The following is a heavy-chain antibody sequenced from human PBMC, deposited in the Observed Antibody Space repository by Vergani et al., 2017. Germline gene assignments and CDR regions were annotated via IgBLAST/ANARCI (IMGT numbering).Heavy chain of an antibody. CDR2: ISGSGGST. CDR3: EKANPRNSGYDYLYYYHAMDV. V-gene: IGHV3-23*01. J-gene: IGHJ6*02. Sequence: ELQLLESGGDLVQPGGSLRLSCAASGFTFNHYAMNWVRQAPGKGLERVSGISGSGGSTYFAGSVKGRFTISRDSSKNTLYLQMNSLSAGDTAVYYCEKANPRNSGYDYLYYYHAMDVWGQETTVTVSS. CDR1: GFTFNHYA. D-gene: IGHD5-12*01.